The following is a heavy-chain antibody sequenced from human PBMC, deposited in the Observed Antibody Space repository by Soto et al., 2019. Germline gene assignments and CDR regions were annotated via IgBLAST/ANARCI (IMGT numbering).Heavy chain of an antibody. CDR2: ISPNSGAT. V-gene: IGHV1-2*02. D-gene: IGHD6-6*01. CDR3: ARDGEYSSSSGLMSY. Sequence: QVHLMQSGAEVKNVGASVKVSCKASGYTFIGSDMHWVRQAPGQGLEWMGWISPNSGATNYAQKFQGRVTMTRDTSISTAYMEVRRLRSDDTAVYYCARDGEYSSSSGLMSYWGQGTLVTVSS. J-gene: IGHJ4*02. CDR1: GYTFIGSD.